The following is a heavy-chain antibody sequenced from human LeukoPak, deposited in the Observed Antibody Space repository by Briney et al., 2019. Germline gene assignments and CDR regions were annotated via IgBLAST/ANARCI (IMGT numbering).Heavy chain of an antibody. CDR3: ARVNRGDAFDI. CDR2: ISSTSSHT. Sequence: GGSLRLYCAASGFTFSDSYMSWIRQAAGKGLEWVSYISSTSSHTNYADSVKGRFTISRDNAKKSLYLQMNSLRAEDTAVYYCARVNRGDAFDIWGQGTLVTVSS. J-gene: IGHJ3*02. CDR1: GFTFSDSY. D-gene: IGHD3-16*02. V-gene: IGHV3-11*06.